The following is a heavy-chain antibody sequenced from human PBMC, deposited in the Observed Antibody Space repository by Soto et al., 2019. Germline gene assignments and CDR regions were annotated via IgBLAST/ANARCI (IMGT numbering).Heavy chain of an antibody. J-gene: IGHJ4*02. D-gene: IGHD1-26*01. Sequence: PSETPWLTCAVSGGSISSNNWSSWVRQAQGKGLXWIXXIXXSXXXXXNXXRRSRVTMSVDKSKNQFSLIVTSVTAADTAVYYCTKDGRGHPYYSDNWGPGTLVTVSS. CDR2: IXXSXXX. CDR1: GGSISSNNW. CDR3: TKDGRGHPYYSDN. V-gene: IGHV4-4*02.